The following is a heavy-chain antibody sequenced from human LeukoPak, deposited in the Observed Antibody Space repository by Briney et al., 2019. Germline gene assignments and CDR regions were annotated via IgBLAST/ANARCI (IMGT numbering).Heavy chain of an antibody. V-gene: IGHV1-2*02. CDR3: GRDRIGVAGQDY. D-gene: IGHD6-13*01. CDR1: GYTFTAYY. CDR2: IDPDSGDT. J-gene: IGHJ4*02. Sequence: GASVKVSCKASGYTFTAYYMHWVRQAPGQGLEWMGWIDPDSGDTKYAQSFQGRVTMTTATSTSAVFMALSRLTSADTSVYFCGRDRIGVAGQDYWGPGTLVIVSS.